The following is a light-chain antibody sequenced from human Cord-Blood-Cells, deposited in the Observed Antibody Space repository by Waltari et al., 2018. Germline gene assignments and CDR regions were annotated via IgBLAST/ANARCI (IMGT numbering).Light chain of an antibody. CDR3: QAWDSSTDPPGDVV. Sequence: SYELTQPPSVSVSPGQTASITCSGDKLGDKYACWYQQKPGQSPVLVIYQDSKRPSGIPERFSGSNSGNTATLTISGTQAMDEAVYYCQAWDSSTDPPGDVVFGGGTKLTVL. CDR1: KLGDKY. CDR2: QDS. J-gene: IGLJ2*01. V-gene: IGLV3-1*01.